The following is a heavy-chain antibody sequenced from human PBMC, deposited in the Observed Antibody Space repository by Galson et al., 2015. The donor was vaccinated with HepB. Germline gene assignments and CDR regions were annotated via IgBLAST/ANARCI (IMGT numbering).Heavy chain of an antibody. V-gene: IGHV3-73*01. D-gene: IGHD1-14*01. Sequence: SLRLSCAASGFTFGGSTIHWVRQASGKGLEWVGRIRSKDNNYATAYSASVKGTFTISRDDSRNTAYLQMNSLKTEDTALYYCASGNPYCLDYWGQGTLVAVSS. CDR3: ASGNPYCLDY. J-gene: IGHJ4*02. CDR1: GFTFGGST. CDR2: IRSKDNNYAT.